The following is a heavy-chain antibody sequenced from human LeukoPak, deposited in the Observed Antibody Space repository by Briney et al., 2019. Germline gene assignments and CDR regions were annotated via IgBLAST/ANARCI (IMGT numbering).Heavy chain of an antibody. CDR2: ISAYNGDT. D-gene: IGHD1-26*01. J-gene: IGHJ4*02. CDR3: ARDYRARLGRHSDLGGECDY. V-gene: IGHV1-18*01. Sequence: RASVKVSCKASGYTFTSYGFSWLRQAPGQGLEWMGWISAYNGDTKYALRYQGRVTMTTDTSTGTDYMALRRLRYDDTAVYYCARDYRARLGRHSDLGGECDYWGQGTLVTVSA. CDR1: GYTFTSYG.